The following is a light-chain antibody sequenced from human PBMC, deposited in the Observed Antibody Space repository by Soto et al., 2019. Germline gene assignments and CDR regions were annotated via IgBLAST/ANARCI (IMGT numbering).Light chain of an antibody. J-gene: IGLJ1*01. CDR2: EGH. Sequence: QSALTQSASVSGSPGESITILCAGSRSDIGSYNLVSWYQQHPGKAPKLVIFEGHNRPSDISDRFSGSMSAYRASLIIYGLQHDDAAGYYCCSYAGADSAPYVLGTGTKVTVL. CDR3: CSYAGADSAPYV. CDR1: RSDIGSYNL. V-gene: IGLV2-23*01.